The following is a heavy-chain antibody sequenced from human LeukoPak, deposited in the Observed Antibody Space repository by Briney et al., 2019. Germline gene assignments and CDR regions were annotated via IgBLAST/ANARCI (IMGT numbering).Heavy chain of an antibody. CDR2: ISAYNGNT. D-gene: IGHD3-10*01. V-gene: IGHV1-18*01. CDR3: ARGGSGSYRGNFDY. Sequence: ASVRVSCKASGYTFTSYGISWVRQAPGQGLEWMGWISAYNGNTNYAQKLQRRVTMPTDTSTSTAYMELRSLRSDDTAVYYCARGGSGSYRGNFDYWGQGTLVTVSS. CDR1: GYTFTSYG. J-gene: IGHJ4*02.